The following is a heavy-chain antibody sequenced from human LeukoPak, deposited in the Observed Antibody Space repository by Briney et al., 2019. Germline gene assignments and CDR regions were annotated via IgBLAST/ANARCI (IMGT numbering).Heavy chain of an antibody. CDR2: IYYSGTT. CDR3: ARDRSSWGLDC. CDR1: GGSISSGGYY. J-gene: IGHJ4*02. D-gene: IGHD7-27*01. Sequence: PSETLSLTCTVSGGSISSGGYYWSWIRQHPGKGLEWIGYIYYSGTTYYNPSLKSRVTISVDTSKNQFSLKLTSLTAADTAVYCCARDRSSWGLDCWGQGTLVTVSS. V-gene: IGHV4-31*03.